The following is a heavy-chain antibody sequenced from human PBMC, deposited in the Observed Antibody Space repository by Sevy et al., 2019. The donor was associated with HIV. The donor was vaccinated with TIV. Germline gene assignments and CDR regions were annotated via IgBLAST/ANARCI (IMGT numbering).Heavy chain of an antibody. Sequence: GGSLRLSCAASGFTFSSYGMHWVRQAPGKGLEWVAVISYDGSNKYYADSGKGRFTISRDNSKNTLYLQMNSLGAEDTAVYYCAKSGRGVAARPTPFDYWGQGTLVTVSS. J-gene: IGHJ4*02. D-gene: IGHD6-6*01. CDR2: ISYDGSNK. CDR3: AKSGRGVAARPTPFDY. V-gene: IGHV3-30*18. CDR1: GFTFSSYG.